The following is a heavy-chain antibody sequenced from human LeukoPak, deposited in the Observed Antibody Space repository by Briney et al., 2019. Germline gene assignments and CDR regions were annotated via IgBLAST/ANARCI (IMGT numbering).Heavy chain of an antibody. V-gene: IGHV3-43*02. CDR1: GFTFDDYA. CDR3: AKDPTPTGFYMHY. Sequence: GGSLRLSCAASGFTFDDYAMHWVRQGPGKGLEWVSYISGDGSTTYYTDSVKGRFTISRDNSKTSLYLQMNSLRTEDTALYYCAKDPTPTGFYMHYWGQGTLVTVSS. J-gene: IGHJ4*02. D-gene: IGHD3-9*01. CDR2: ISGDGSTT.